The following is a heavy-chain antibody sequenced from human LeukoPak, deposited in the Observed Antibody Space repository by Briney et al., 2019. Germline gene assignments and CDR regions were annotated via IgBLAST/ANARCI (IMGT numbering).Heavy chain of an antibody. V-gene: IGHV3-23*01. D-gene: IGHD3-22*01. CDR3: AKKTWDSSAWYFFDY. CDR2: ISDSGGRI. Sequence: GGSLRLSCAASGFSFSRFAMSWVRQAPGKGLEWVSAISDSGGRINYADSVKGRFTISRNNSKNTLYLQMNSLRAEDTAVYYCAKKTWDSSAWYFFDYWGQGTLVTVSS. CDR1: GFSFSRFA. J-gene: IGHJ4*02.